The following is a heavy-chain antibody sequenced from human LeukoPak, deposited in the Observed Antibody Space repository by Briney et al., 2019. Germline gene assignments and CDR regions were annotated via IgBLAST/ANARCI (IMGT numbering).Heavy chain of an antibody. D-gene: IGHD3-22*01. CDR2: ISAYNGNT. J-gene: IGHJ4*02. CDR1: GGTFISYA. CDR3: ARVSITMIVVVTPEYYFDY. Sequence: AASVKVSCKASGGTFISYALIWVRQAPGHGLEWMGWISAYNGNTNYAQKLQGRVTMTTDTSTSTAYMELRSLRSDDTAVYYCARVSITMIVVVTPEYYFDYWGQGTLVTVSS. V-gene: IGHV1-18*01.